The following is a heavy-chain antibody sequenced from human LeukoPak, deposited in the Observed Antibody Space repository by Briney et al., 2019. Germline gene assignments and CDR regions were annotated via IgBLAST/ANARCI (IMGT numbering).Heavy chain of an antibody. CDR2: FDPEDGET. CDR3: ATVMVRVGAFDY. CDR1: GYTLTELS. V-gene: IGHV1-24*01. J-gene: IGHJ4*02. Sequence: GASVKVSCKVSGYTLTELSMHWVRQAPGKGLEWMGGFDPEDGETIYAQKFQGRVTMTEDTSTDTAYMGLSSLRSEDTAVYYCATVMVRVGAFDYWGQGTLVTVSS. D-gene: IGHD3-10*01.